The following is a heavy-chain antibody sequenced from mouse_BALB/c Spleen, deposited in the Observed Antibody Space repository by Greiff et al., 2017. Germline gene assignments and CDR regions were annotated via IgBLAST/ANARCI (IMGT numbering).Heavy chain of an antibody. J-gene: IGHJ4*01. D-gene: IGHD1-1*01. Sequence: QVQLQQSGAVLASPGASVTLSCKASGYTFTDHIMNWVKKRPGQGLEWIGRIYPVSGETNYNQKFMGKATFSVDRSSSTVYMVLSSLTSADPDVYYCVKSRDTVSMDSWGQGTSVTVSS. CDR1: GYTFTDHI. CDR3: VKSRDTVSMDS. CDR2: IYPVSGET. V-gene: IGHV1-11*01.